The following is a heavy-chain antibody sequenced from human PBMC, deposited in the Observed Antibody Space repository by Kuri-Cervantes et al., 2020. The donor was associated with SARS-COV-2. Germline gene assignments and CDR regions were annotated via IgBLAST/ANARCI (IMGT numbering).Heavy chain of an antibody. V-gene: IGHV3-7*01. J-gene: IGHJ1*01. Sequence: GGSLRLSCAASGFTFSSYWMSWVRQAPGKGLEWVANIKQDGSEKYYVDSVKGRFTISRDNAKNSLYLQMNSLRAEDTAVYYCARPSWRAAPSHFQHWGPGTLVTVSS. D-gene: IGHD6-6*01. CDR2: IKQDGSEK. CDR3: ARPSWRAAPSHFQH. CDR1: GFTFSSYW.